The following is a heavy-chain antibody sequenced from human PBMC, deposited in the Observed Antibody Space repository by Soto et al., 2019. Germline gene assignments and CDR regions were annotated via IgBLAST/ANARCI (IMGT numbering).Heavy chain of an antibody. Sequence: RESLKISCKGSGYSFTSYWIGWVRQMPGKGLEWMGIIYPGDSDTRYSPSFQGHVTISADKTISTAYLQWSSLKASDTAMYYCARIAAAYYYYYGMDVWGQGTTVTVSS. CDR1: GYSFTSYW. CDR2: IYPGDSDT. D-gene: IGHD6-13*01. V-gene: IGHV5-51*01. CDR3: ARIAAAYYYYYGMDV. J-gene: IGHJ6*02.